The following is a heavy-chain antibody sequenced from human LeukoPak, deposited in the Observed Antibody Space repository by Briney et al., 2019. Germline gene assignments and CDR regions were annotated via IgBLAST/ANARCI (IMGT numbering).Heavy chain of an antibody. J-gene: IGHJ5*02. CDR2: IHSSGAT. Sequence: SETLSLTCTVSGGSMSGYYWTWIRLPAGKGLEWIGRIHSSGATNSDPSLRSRVTMSVDTSKNQFSLKLSSVTAADTAVYYCARHPRGGYSYGYTWGQGTLVTVSS. CDR3: ARHPRGGYSYGYT. D-gene: IGHD5-18*01. V-gene: IGHV4-4*07. CDR1: GGSMSGYY.